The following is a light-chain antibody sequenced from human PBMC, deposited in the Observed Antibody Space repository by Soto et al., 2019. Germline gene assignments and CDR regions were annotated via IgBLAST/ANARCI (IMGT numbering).Light chain of an antibody. CDR1: QSVSSH. Sequence: EIVVTQSPATLSVSPGERATLSCRTSQSVSSHVAWYQQKPGQAPRLLIHGASTRATAIPARFSGSGSGTDFTLTISRLEPEDFAVYYCPQYGSSPTFGQGTKVDI. J-gene: IGKJ1*01. V-gene: IGKV3-15*01. CDR3: PQYGSSPT. CDR2: GAS.